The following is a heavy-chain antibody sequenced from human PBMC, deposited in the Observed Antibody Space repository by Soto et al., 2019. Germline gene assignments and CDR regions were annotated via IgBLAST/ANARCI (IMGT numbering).Heavy chain of an antibody. Sequence: QVHLVQSGAEVKKPGSSVKVSCKASGGTFSTSSINWLRQAPGQRPEWMGNILPVFGTADYAQKFRDRVTITADKSTNTAYMERRSLFSEDAAVYYGARGHEYGGNSDAFDIWGQGTVVTVSS. CDR3: ARGHEYGGNSDAFDI. CDR2: ILPVFGTA. D-gene: IGHD4-17*01. V-gene: IGHV1-69*14. CDR1: GGTFSTSS. J-gene: IGHJ3*02.